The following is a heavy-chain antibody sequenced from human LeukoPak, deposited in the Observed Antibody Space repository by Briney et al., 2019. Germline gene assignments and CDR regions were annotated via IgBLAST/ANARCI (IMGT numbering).Heavy chain of an antibody. Sequence: SETLSLTCTVSGGSISSYYWSWIRQPPGKGLEWIGYIYYSGSTNYNPSLKSRVTISVDTSKNQFSLKLSSMTAADTAVYYCARLTYYYGSGSYLFAFYYYYMDVWGKGTTVTISS. CDR2: IYYSGST. CDR3: ARLTYYYGSGSYLFAFYYYYMDV. D-gene: IGHD3-10*01. J-gene: IGHJ6*03. V-gene: IGHV4-59*01. CDR1: GGSISSYY.